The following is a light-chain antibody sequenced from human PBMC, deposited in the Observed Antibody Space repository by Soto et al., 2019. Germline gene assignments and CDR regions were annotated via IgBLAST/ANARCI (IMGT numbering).Light chain of an antibody. Sequence: QSVLTQPPSASGSPGQSVTISCTGTSSYVGGYNYVSWYQQHPGKAPKLMIFEVNKRPSGVPDRFSGSKSGIAASLTVSGLQAEDEADYYCSSYAGSNNVVFGGGTKLTVL. CDR2: EVN. V-gene: IGLV2-8*01. J-gene: IGLJ2*01. CDR1: SSYVGGYNY. CDR3: SSYAGSNNVV.